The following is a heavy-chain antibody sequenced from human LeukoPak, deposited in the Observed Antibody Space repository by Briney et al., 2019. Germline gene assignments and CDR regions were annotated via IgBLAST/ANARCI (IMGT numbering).Heavy chain of an antibody. D-gene: IGHD1-26*01. J-gene: IGHJ4*02. CDR2: ISSSSSYI. CDR3: ARRSEWSGSYQPFDS. V-gene: IGHV3-21*01. CDR1: GFTFSSYS. Sequence: PGGSLRLSCAASGFTFSSYSMNWVRQAPGKGLEWVSSISSSSSYIYYADSVKGRFTISRNNAKNSLYLQMNSLRAEDTAVYYCARRSEWSGSYQPFDSWGQGTPVTVSS.